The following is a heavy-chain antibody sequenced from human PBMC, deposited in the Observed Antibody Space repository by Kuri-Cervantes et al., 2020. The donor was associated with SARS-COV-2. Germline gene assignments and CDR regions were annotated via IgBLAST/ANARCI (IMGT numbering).Heavy chain of an antibody. V-gene: IGHV6-1*01. J-gene: IGHJ6*02. CDR3: AIARSLAGWSYNNYGMDV. D-gene: IGHD6-19*01. CDR2: TYYRSKWYN. CDR1: GVSASSNSAA. Sequence: SQTLSLTCAISGVSASSNSAAWDWSRPSPSRGLEWGGRTYYRSKWYNDYAVSVKSRKTNNPDTSKNQFSLQLNSVPPEDTAVYYSAIARSLAGWSYNNYGMDVWGQGTTVTVSS.